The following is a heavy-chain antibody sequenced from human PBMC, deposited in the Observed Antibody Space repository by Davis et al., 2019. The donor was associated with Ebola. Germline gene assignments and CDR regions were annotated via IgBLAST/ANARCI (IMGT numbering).Heavy chain of an antibody. Sequence: GGSLRLSCAASGFTFSSYAMSWVRQAPGKGLEWVAVIWYDGSNKYYADSVKGRFTISRDNSKNTLYLQMNSLRAEDTAVYYCARARCGGDCRSFDYWGQGTLVSVSS. CDR3: ARARCGGDCRSFDY. V-gene: IGHV3-33*08. D-gene: IGHD2-21*01. CDR1: GFTFSSYA. J-gene: IGHJ4*02. CDR2: IWYDGSNK.